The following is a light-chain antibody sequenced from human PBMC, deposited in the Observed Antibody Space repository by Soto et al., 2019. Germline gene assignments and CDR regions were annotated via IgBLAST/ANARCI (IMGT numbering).Light chain of an antibody. CDR1: GSNIGAGYD. Sequence: QSVLTQPPSVSGAPGQRVTISCTGSGSNIGAGYDVHWYQQLPGTAPKLLISGDTNRPSGVPDRFSASKSGTSASLAITGHQAEDEADYYCQSYDSIFDGFWVFGGGTKLTVL. CDR3: QSYDSIFDGFWV. CDR2: GDT. J-gene: IGLJ3*02. V-gene: IGLV1-40*01.